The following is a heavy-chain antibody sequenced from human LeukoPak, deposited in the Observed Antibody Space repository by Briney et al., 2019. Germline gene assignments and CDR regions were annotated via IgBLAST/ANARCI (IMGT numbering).Heavy chain of an antibody. D-gene: IGHD6-6*01. CDR2: IYYTGTT. V-gene: IGHV4-39*01. Sequence: PSETLSLTCSVSGGSISSYSYNWGWIRQPPGKGLEWIESIYYTGTTYYNPSLKSRVTISVDTSKNQFSLNLSAVTAADTAVYYCARRREGSSSVDSWGQGSLVTVSS. CDR1: GGSISSYSYN. J-gene: IGHJ4*02. CDR3: ARRREGSSSVDS.